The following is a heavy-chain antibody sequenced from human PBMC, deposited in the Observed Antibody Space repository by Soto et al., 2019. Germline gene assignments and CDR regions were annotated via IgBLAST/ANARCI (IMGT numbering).Heavy chain of an antibody. Sequence: ASVKVSCKASGGTFSSYAISWVRQAPGQGLEWMGGIIPIFGTANYAQKFQGRVTITADESTSTAYMELSSLRSEDTAVYYCARDPADYYDSSQDAFDIWGQGIMVTVSS. CDR1: GGTFSSYA. CDR2: IIPIFGTA. CDR3: ARDPADYYDSSQDAFDI. V-gene: IGHV1-69*13. D-gene: IGHD3-22*01. J-gene: IGHJ3*02.